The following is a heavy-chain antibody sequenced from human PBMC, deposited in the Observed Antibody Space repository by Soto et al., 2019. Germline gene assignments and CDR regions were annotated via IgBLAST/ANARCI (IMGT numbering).Heavy chain of an antibody. CDR1: GGSISSGGYY. J-gene: IGHJ4*02. V-gene: IGHV4-31*03. CDR3: ARDQVRVRGVFDY. D-gene: IGHD3-10*02. CDR2: IYYSGST. Sequence: QVQLQESGPGLVKPSQTLSLTCTVSGGSISSGGYYWSWIRQHPGKGLEWIGYIYYSGSTYYNPSLKSRVXXSXDXXKSQFSLKLSSVTAADTAVYYGARDQVRVRGVFDYWGQGTLVTVSS.